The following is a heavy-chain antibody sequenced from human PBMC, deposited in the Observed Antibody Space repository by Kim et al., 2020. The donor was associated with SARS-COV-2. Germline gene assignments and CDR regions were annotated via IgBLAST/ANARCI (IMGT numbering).Heavy chain of an antibody. Sequence: YYVDPVKDQFPIPREHAKNSLYLQMNSLRAEDTAVYYCARDPRTSYTFDYWGQGTLVTVSS. D-gene: IGHD1-1*01. J-gene: IGHJ4*02. V-gene: IGHV3-11*01. CDR3: ARDPRTSYTFDY.